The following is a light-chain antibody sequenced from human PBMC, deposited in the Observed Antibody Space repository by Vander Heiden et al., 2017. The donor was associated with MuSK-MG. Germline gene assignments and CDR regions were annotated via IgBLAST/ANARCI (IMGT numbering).Light chain of an antibody. CDR1: QGIGTY. V-gene: IGKV1-27*01. Sequence: DIQMTQSPSSLSASVGDRVTITCRASQGIGTYLDWYQQKPGQVTKLLIYAASTLQSGVPARFSGSGSGSGTDFTLTISSLQPEDVATYYCQQYKSAPLTFGGGTKVEIK. J-gene: IGKJ4*01. CDR3: QQYKSAPLT. CDR2: AAS.